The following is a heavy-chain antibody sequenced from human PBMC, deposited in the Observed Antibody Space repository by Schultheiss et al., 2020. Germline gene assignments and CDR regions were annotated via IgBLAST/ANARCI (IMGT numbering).Heavy chain of an antibody. CDR2: ISSSSSYI. J-gene: IGHJ4*02. CDR1: GFTFSSYA. Sequence: GSLRLSCAASGFTFSSYASNWVRQAPGKGLEWVSSISSSSSYIYYADSVKGRFTISRDNAKNSLYLQMNSLRAEDTAVYYCAASFRYSNSLEYWGQGTLVTVSS. D-gene: IGHD4-11*01. CDR3: AASFRYSNSLEY. V-gene: IGHV3-21*01.